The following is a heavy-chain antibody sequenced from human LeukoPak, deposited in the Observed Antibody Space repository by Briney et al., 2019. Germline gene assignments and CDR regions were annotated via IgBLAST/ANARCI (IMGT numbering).Heavy chain of an antibody. Sequence: GGSLRLSCAASGFTFSSNSMNWVRQAPGKGLEWVSSISSSSSYIYYADSVKGRFTISRDNDKNSLYLQMNSQRAEDTAVYYCARGGREYCTSTSCYTNYYYYMDVWGKGTTVTVSS. CDR2: ISSSSSYI. CDR3: ARGGREYCTSTSCYTNYYYYMDV. CDR1: GFTFSSNS. V-gene: IGHV3-21*01. D-gene: IGHD2-2*02. J-gene: IGHJ6*03.